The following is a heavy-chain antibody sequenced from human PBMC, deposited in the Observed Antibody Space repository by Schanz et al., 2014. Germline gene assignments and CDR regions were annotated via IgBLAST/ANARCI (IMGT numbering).Heavy chain of an antibody. J-gene: IGHJ6*02. CDR3: VKDLQRELLRDDHYYGMDV. CDR2: LSGGSSYI. V-gene: IGHV3-21*01. Sequence: EVYLVESGGGLVQPGGSLRLSCAASGFTFSTYALSWVRQAPGKGLEWVSSLSGGSSYIFYADSVKGRFTISRDNARYSLYLEMNSLRAEDTAVYYCVKDLQRELLRDDHYYGMDVWGQGTTVTVS. D-gene: IGHD1-26*01. CDR1: GFTFSTYA.